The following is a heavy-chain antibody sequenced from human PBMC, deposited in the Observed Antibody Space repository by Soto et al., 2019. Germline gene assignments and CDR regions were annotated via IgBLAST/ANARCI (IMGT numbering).Heavy chain of an antibody. D-gene: IGHD5-12*01. CDR1: GFTFSSYA. V-gene: IGHV3-30-3*01. CDR3: ARVSFQRGYSGYDWSPFDY. J-gene: IGHJ4*02. Sequence: PGGSLRLSCAASGFTFSSYAMHWVRQAPGKGLEWVAVISYDGSNKYYADSVKGRFTISRDNSKNTLYLQMNSLRAEDTAVYYCARVSFQRGYSGYDWSPFDYWGQGTLVTVSS. CDR2: ISYDGSNK.